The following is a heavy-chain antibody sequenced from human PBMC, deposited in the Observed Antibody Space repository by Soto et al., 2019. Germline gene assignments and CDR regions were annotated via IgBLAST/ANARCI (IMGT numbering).Heavy chain of an antibody. CDR2: ISSSGSFI. Sequence: GGSLRLSCAASGFTFRTYGMNWVRRAPGGGLEWVASISSSGSFIYYADSVKGRFTISRDDAEKSLYLQMNSLRAEDTALYYCAREPQGIAAALDYWGQGT. CDR3: AREPQGIAAALDY. D-gene: IGHD6-13*01. CDR1: GFTFRTYG. V-gene: IGHV3-21*01. J-gene: IGHJ4*02.